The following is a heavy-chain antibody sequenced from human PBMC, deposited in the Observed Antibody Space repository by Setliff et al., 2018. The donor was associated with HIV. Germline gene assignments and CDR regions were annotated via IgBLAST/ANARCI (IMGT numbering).Heavy chain of an antibody. CDR2: IYYSGST. Sequence: SETLSLTCTVSGGSISSRSYYWIWVRQPPGEGLEWIGNIYYSGSTYYNPSLKSRVTISVDTSKNQFSLKLSSVTAADTAVYYCARVVATLNYYYYYYMDVWGKGTTVTVSS. CDR3: ARVVATLNYYYYYYMDV. D-gene: IGHD5-12*01. CDR1: GGSISSRSYY. J-gene: IGHJ6*03. V-gene: IGHV4-39*07.